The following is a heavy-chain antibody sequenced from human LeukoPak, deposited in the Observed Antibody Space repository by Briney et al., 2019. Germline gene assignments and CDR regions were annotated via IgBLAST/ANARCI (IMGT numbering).Heavy chain of an antibody. CDR2: IIPIFGTA. V-gene: IGHV1-69*05. D-gene: IGHD6-13*01. Sequence: SVKVSCKASGGTFSSYAISWVRQAPGQGLEWMGKIIPIFGTANYAQKFQGRVTITTDESTSTAYMELSSLRSEDTAVYYCAKESSSSADWRILVVNYFDYWGQGTLVTVSS. J-gene: IGHJ4*02. CDR1: GGTFSSYA. CDR3: AKESSSSADWRILVVNYFDY.